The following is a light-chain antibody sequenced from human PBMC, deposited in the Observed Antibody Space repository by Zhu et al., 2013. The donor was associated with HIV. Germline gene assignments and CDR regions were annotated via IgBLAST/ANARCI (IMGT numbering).Light chain of an antibody. J-gene: IGKJ1*01. Sequence: EIVMTQSPATLSVSPGERATLSCRADQIFSSSYVAWYQQKVGQAPRLLIYGASSRAPGIPDRFSGGGSGTVFTLTITGLEPEDFGMYFCQRFGSSYTWTFGQGTNVEIK. CDR1: QIFSSSY. CDR3: QRFGSSYTWT. V-gene: IGKV3-20*01. CDR2: GAS.